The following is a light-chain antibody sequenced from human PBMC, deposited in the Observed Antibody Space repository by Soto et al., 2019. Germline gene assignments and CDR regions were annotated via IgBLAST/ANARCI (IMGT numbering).Light chain of an antibody. V-gene: IGLV4-69*01. CDR2: INSDGSH. Sequence: QPVLTQSPSASASLGASVRLTCTLSSGHSSYAIAWHQQQPEKGPRYLMKINSDGSHRKGDGIPDRFSGSSSRAERYLTISSLQSEDEADYYCQTWGTGPWVFGGGTKVTVL. CDR1: SGHSSYA. CDR3: QTWGTGPWV. J-gene: IGLJ3*02.